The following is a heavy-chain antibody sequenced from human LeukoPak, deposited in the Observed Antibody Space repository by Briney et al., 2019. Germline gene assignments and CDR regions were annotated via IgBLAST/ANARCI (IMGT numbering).Heavy chain of an antibody. J-gene: IGHJ4*02. CDR1: GFTFSSYA. V-gene: IGHV3-30-3*02. D-gene: IGHD5-24*01. CDR2: ISYDGSNK. CDR3: AKFEEMATINPFDY. Sequence: GGSLRLSCAASGFTFSSYAMHWVRQAPGKGLEWVAVISYDGSNKYYADSVKGRFTISRDNSKNTLYLQMTSLRADDTAVYYCAKFEEMATINPFDYWGQGTLVKVSS.